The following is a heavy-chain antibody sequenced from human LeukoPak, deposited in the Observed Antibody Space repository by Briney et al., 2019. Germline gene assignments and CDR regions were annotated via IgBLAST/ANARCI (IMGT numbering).Heavy chain of an antibody. J-gene: IGHJ4*02. CDR1: GGTISRYY. V-gene: IGHV4-59*12. Sequence: PSETLSLTCTVSGGTISRYYWSWIRQSPGGGLEWIGYIYSSGSTNSNPSLKSRVTISVDMSKNEFSLKLNSVTAADTAVYYCARDSGKLLETWGQGTLVTVSS. D-gene: IGHD2-15*01. CDR3: ARDSGKLLET. CDR2: IYSSGST.